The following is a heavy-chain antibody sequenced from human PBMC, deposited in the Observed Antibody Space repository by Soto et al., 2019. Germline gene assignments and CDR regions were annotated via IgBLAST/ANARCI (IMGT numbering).Heavy chain of an antibody. Sequence: GASVKVSCKASGYTFTSYAMHWVRQAPGQRLEWMGWINAGNGNTKYSQKFQGRVTITRDTSASTAYMELSSLRSEDTAVYYCARDSTIFGPRQYNNNWFDPWGQETLVTVSS. V-gene: IGHV1-3*01. CDR1: GYTFTSYA. D-gene: IGHD3-3*01. CDR2: INAGNGNT. J-gene: IGHJ5*02. CDR3: ARDSTIFGPRQYNNNWFDP.